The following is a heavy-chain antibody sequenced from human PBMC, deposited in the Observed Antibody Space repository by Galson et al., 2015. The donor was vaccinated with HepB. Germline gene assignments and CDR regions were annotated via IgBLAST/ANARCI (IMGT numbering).Heavy chain of an antibody. CDR2: IIPIFGTA. CDR1: GGNFKRNA. D-gene: IGHD3-3*02. Sequence: SVKVSCKVSGGNFKRNAISWVRQAPGQGLEWMGGIIPIFGTANYAQKFLGRVTITADEHTSTTYMELSSLGSDDTAVFYCATTASSSAFLADLRGPGTLVSNSS. V-gene: IGHV1-69*13. CDR3: ATTASSSAFLADL. J-gene: IGHJ5*02.